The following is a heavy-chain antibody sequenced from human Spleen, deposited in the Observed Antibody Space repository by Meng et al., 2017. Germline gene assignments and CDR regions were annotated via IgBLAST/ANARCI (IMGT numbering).Heavy chain of an antibody. V-gene: IGHV1-69*13. J-gene: IGHJ2*01. D-gene: IGHD3-10*01. Sequence: SVKVSCKASGGTFSSYAISWVRQAPGQGLEWMGGIIPIFGTANYAQKFQGRVTITADEATSTAYMELSSLRSEDKAVYYCARVRRITMVRDDGWYFELWGRGTLVTFSS. CDR1: GGTFSSYA. CDR2: IIPIFGTA. CDR3: ARVRRITMVRDDGWYFEL.